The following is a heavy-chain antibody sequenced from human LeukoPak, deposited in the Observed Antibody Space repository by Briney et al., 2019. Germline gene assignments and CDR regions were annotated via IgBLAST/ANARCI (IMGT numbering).Heavy chain of an antibody. CDR2: INSDGSSI. V-gene: IGHV3-74*01. CDR1: GFTFSSYW. J-gene: IGHJ6*02. D-gene: IGHD3-3*01. CDR3: ARHRPRWSLDV. Sequence: GGSLRLSCVVSGFTFSSYWMHWVRQAPGKGLVWVSRINSDGSSIRYADSVKGRFTISRDNAKNTLYLQMNSLRAEDTAVYFCARHRPRWSLDVWGQGTTVTVSS.